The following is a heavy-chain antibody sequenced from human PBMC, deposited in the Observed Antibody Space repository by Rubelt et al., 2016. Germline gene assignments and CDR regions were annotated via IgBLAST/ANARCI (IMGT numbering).Heavy chain of an antibody. CDR1: GFTFTSHW. Sequence: VQLVESGGGVVQPGGSLSLSCATSGFTFTSHWLPWVRQAPGKGLEWVSRLSGVASSAYYAASVKGGFTISRDNAKNTLYLQLNSLRAEDTAVYYCAKSSGAVVIDYWGQGTLVTVSS. D-gene: IGHD4-23*01. V-gene: IGHV3-74*02. J-gene: IGHJ4*02. CDR2: LSGVASSA. CDR3: AKSSGAVVIDY.